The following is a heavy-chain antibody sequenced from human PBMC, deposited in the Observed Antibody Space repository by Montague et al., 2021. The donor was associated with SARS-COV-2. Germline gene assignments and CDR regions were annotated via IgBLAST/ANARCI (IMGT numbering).Heavy chain of an antibody. V-gene: IGHV5-51*01. J-gene: IGHJ3*01. CDR2: IYPGDSDV. CDR3: AGPRVWGSYIAPFDV. D-gene: IGHD3-16*01. Sequence: QSGAEVKKSGESLKIACRGSGYDFSRHWIAWLRQMPGKGLEWMGYIYPGDSDVRYNVLFRGQVTISADKRSSTAYLQWRSLKASDSATYFCAGPRVWGSYIAPFDVWGQGTKVSVYS. CDR1: GYDFSRHW.